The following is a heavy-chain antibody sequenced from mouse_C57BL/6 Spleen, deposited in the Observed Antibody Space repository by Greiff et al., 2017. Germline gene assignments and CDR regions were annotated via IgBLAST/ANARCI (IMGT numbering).Heavy chain of an antibody. D-gene: IGHD1-1*01. CDR1: GYTFTSYW. CDR3: ARYGSGLDY. CDR2: IDPSDSYT. V-gene: IGHV1-69*01. J-gene: IGHJ2*01. Sequence: QVQLQQPGAELVMPGASVKLSCKASGYTFTSYWMHWVKQRPGQGLEWIGEIDPSDSYTNYNQKFKGKSTLTVDKSSSTAYMQLSSLTSEDSAVYYCARYGSGLDYWGQGTTLTVSS.